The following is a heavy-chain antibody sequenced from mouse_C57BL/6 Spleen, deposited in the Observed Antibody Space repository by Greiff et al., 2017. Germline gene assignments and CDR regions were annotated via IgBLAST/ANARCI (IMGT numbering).Heavy chain of an antibody. CDR3: AYYSNYFDY. J-gene: IGHJ2*01. D-gene: IGHD2-5*01. V-gene: IGHV1-59*01. CDR1: GYIFTSYW. Sequence: VQLQQPGAELVRPGTSVKLSCKASGYIFTSYWMHWVKQRPGQGLEWIGVIDPSDSYTNYNQKFKGKATLTVDTSSSTAYMQLSSLTSEDSAVYYCAYYSNYFDYWGQGTTLTVSS. CDR2: IDPSDSYT.